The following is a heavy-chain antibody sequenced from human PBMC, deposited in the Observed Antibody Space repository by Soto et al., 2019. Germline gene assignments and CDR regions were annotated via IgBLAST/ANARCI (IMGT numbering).Heavy chain of an antibody. CDR1: GFTFNNYG. CDR3: TRAAIKGELLDY. D-gene: IGHD1-26*01. Sequence: QVQLVKSGGGVIQAGRSLRLSCAASGFTFNNYGMHWVRQAPGKGLEWVALIWHDGSNKGYADSVKGRFTISRDNSKNTLNLQMNSLRVEDTAVYYCTRAAIKGELLDYWGQGTQVTVSS. J-gene: IGHJ4*02. V-gene: IGHV3-33*01. CDR2: IWHDGSNK.